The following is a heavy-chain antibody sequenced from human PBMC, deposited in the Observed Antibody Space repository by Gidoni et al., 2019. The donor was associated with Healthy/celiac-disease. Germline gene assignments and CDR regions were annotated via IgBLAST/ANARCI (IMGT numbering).Heavy chain of an antibody. CDR2: ISSSGSTI. CDR3: ASRIIAVAGPHFDY. CDR1: GFTFSSYE. Sequence: EVQLVESGGGLVQPGGSLRLSCAASGFTFSSYEMNWVRQAPGKGLEWVSYISSSGSTIYYADSVKGRFTISRDNAKNSLYLQMNSLRAEDTAVYYCASRIIAVAGPHFDYWGQGTLVTVSS. D-gene: IGHD6-19*01. J-gene: IGHJ4*02. V-gene: IGHV3-48*03.